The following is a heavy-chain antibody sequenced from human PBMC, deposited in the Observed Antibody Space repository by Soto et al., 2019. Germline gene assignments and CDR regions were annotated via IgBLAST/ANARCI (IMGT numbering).Heavy chain of an antibody. V-gene: IGHV4-4*07. CDR1: RDSFSNYY. CDR2: IYPTGST. J-gene: IGHJ1*01. D-gene: IGHD2-2*01. CDR3: ATGRSEVVPGAMNS. Sequence: PSETLSLTCTVSRDSFSNYYCNWVRKSAGKGLEWIGRIYPTGSTTYNPSLKSRLTMSVDTSKNQFSLRLTSMTAAATAVYYCATGRSEVVPGAMNSWRRVTMVTVGS.